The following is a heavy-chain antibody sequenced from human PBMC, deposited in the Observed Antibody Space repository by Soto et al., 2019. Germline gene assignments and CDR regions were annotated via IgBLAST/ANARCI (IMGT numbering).Heavy chain of an antibody. CDR1: GGTFSSYA. J-gene: IGHJ6*02. CDR3: ASQMGVTGAQEHFYGMDV. V-gene: IGHV1-69*12. CDR2: IIPIFGTA. D-gene: IGHD1-20*01. Sequence: QVQLVQSGAEVKKPGSSVKVSCKASGGTFSSYAISWVRQAPGQGLEWMGGIIPIFGTANYAQKFQGRVTITADESTSTAYMELSSLRSEDTAVYYCASQMGVTGAQEHFYGMDVWGQGTTVTVPS.